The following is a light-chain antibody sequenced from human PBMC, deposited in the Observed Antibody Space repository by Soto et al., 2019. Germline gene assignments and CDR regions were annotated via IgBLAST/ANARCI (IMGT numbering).Light chain of an antibody. J-gene: IGKJ1*01. CDR1: QSISSY. V-gene: IGKV1-39*01. Sequence: DIQMTQSPSSLSASVGARVTITCRASQSISSYLNWYQQKPGKAPKFLIYAASSLQSGVPSRFSGSGSGTDFTLTISSLQPEDFATYYCQQSYSTPRTFGQGTKVEIK. CDR3: QQSYSTPRT. CDR2: AAS.